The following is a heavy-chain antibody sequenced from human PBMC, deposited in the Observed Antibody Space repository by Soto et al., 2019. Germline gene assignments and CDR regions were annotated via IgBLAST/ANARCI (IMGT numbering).Heavy chain of an antibody. V-gene: IGHV4-34*01. D-gene: IGHD6-13*01. CDR1: GGSFSGYY. CDR3: ARTGGIAAAGIGYFDY. CDR2: INHSGST. Sequence: SETLSLTCAVYGGSFSGYYWSWIRQPPGKGLEWIGKINHSGSTNYNPSLKSRVTISVDTSKNQFSLKLSSVTAADTAVYYCARTGGIAAAGIGYFDYWGQGTLVTVSS. J-gene: IGHJ4*02.